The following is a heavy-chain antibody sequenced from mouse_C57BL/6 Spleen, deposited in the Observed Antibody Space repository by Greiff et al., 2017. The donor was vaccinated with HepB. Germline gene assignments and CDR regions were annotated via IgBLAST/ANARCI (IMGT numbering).Heavy chain of an antibody. CDR2: IYPGGGYT. CDR3: ARQAYYYGSSPYFDY. J-gene: IGHJ2*01. V-gene: IGHV1-63*01. CDR1: GYTFTNYW. Sequence: VQLQQSGAELVRPGTSVKMSCKASGYTFTNYWIGWAKQRPGHGLEWIGDIYPGGGYTNYNEKFKGKATLTADKSSSTAYMQFSSLTSEDSAIYYCARQAYYYGSSPYFDYWGQGTTLTVSS. D-gene: IGHD1-1*01.